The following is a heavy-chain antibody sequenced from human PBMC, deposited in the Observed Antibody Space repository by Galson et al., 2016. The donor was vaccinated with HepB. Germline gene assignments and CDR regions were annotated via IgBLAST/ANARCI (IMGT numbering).Heavy chain of an antibody. J-gene: IGHJ6*02. D-gene: IGHD4-17*01. CDR1: GYALSNYG. CDR2: INAGNGNT. Sequence: SVKVSCKASGYALSNYGLHWVRQAPGQSLEWMGWINAGNGNTKYSQRFQGRVTITRDISANTAYMELSSLRSEDTAVYYCAREDGDTRVGYHGMAVWGQGTTVTVSS. CDR3: AREDGDTRVGYHGMAV. V-gene: IGHV1-3*01.